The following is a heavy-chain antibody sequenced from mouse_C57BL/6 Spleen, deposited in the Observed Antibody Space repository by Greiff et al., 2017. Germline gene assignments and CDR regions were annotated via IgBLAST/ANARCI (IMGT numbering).Heavy chain of an antibody. Sequence: QVPLQQSGAELVKPGASVKMSCKASGYTFTSYWLTWVKQRPGQGLEWIGDIYPGSGSTNYNEKFKTKATLTVYTSSITAYTQLSSLTSEDSAVYYCARSNFYFDYWGQGTTLTVSS. CDR1: GYTFTSYW. CDR2: IYPGSGST. CDR3: ARSNFYFDY. V-gene: IGHV1-55*01. J-gene: IGHJ2*01.